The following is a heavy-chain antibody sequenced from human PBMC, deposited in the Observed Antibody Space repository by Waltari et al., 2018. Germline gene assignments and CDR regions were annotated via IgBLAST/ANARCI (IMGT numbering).Heavy chain of an antibody. CDR3: IRENIAAAGLES. V-gene: IGHV3-74*01. CDR2: INYDGSST. D-gene: IGHD6-13*01. J-gene: IGHJ4*02. Sequence: EVQLVESGGGLVQPGGSLRLSCVASGFIFSRYWMAWVRQAPGKGLVWVSRINYDGSSTTYADSVKGRFTISRDNAKNTLYLHMSSLRAEDTAVYYCIRENIAAAGLESWGQGTLVTVSS. CDR1: GFIFSRYW.